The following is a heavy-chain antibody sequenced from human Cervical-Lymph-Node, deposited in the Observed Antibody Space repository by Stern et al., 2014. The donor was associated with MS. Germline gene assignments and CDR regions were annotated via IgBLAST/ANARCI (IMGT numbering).Heavy chain of an antibody. J-gene: IGHJ5*02. V-gene: IGHV4-31*03. CDR1: GDSIISGGHY. CDR3: ASRWSGTYYGQNWFDP. D-gene: IGHD1-26*01. Sequence: VQLVESGPGLVKPSQTLSLTCTVSGDSIISGGHYWSWIRQHPGKGLEWIGYIYNSGATFYNPSLKGRVTISLDTSKNQFSLQLSSVTAADTAIYYCASRWSGTYYGQNWFDPWGQGILVTVST. CDR2: IYNSGAT.